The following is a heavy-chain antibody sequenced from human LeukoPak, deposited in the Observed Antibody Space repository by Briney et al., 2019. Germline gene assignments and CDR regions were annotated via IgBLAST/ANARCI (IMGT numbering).Heavy chain of an antibody. V-gene: IGHV3-23*01. D-gene: IGHD3-22*01. CDR1: GFPFSSYA. CDR2: IIASGGTT. J-gene: IGHJ4*02. CDR3: AKDPTDFDNSGQTYFDS. Sequence: GGSLRLSCAASGFPFSSYAMSWFRQTPGKGLEWVSSIIASGGTTYYADPVKGRFTISRDNSKNTVYLQMNTLRAEDTAVYYCAKDPTDFDNSGQTYFDSWGQGTLVTVSS.